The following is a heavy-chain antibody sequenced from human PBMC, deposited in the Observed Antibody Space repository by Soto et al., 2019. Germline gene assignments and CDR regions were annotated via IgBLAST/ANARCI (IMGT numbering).Heavy chain of an antibody. CDR2: IYYSGGT. Sequence: SETLSLTCTVTGDSISSRRYYWGWIRQPPGKGLEWIGSIYYSGGTYNNPSLRSRVSMSLDTSKNQFSLKLTSVTAADTALYFCARQRTSVVTQAYFDVWGPGALGTAPQ. J-gene: IGHJ4*02. CDR3: ARQRTSVVTQAYFDV. D-gene: IGHD2-21*02. CDR1: GDSISSRRYY. V-gene: IGHV4-39*01.